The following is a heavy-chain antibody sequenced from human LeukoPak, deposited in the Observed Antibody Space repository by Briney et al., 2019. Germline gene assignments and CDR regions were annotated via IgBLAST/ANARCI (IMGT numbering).Heavy chain of an antibody. Sequence: GGSLRLSCAASGCTFSNYAMTWVRQAPGKGLEWVSGISGSGSSTYYADSVKGRFTLSRDYPKNTLYLQMNSLRAEDTAVYFCAKYSGSYYYPPNWDSWGQGTLVTVSS. CDR2: ISGSGSST. J-gene: IGHJ4*02. D-gene: IGHD1-26*01. CDR3: AKYSGSYYYPPNWDS. CDR1: GCTFSNYA. V-gene: IGHV3-23*01.